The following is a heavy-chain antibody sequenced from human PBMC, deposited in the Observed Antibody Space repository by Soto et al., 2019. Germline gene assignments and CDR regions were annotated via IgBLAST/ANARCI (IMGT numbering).Heavy chain of an antibody. Sequence: QVQLVQSGAEVKKPGASVKVSCKASGYTFTSYYMHWVRQAPGQGLERMGIINPSGGSTSYAQKLQGRVTTTRDTSTHTVYMDLSSLRSEHTAVYYCERVGYYYDSSGRYWYFDLWGRGTLVAVSS. CDR1: GYTFTSYY. V-gene: IGHV1-46*01. D-gene: IGHD3-22*01. J-gene: IGHJ2*01. CDR3: ERVGYYYDSSGRYWYFDL. CDR2: INPSGGST.